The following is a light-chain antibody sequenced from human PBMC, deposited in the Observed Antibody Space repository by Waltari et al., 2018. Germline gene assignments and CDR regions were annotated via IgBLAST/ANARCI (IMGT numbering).Light chain of an antibody. J-gene: IGKJ1*01. CDR1: QRVSNSH. CDR2: GAS. Sequence: EIVMTQSPATLSSSTGEKAILSCRASQRVSNSHLAWYQQKPGQAPRLLIYGASSRASGIPDRFSGSGSGTDFTLTVSRLEPEDFAMYWCQQYGSSPCTFGQGTKVEIK. V-gene: IGKV3-20*01. CDR3: QQYGSSPCT.